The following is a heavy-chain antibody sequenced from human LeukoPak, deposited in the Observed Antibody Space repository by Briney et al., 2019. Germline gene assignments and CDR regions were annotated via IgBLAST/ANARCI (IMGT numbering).Heavy chain of an antibody. J-gene: IGHJ4*02. V-gene: IGHV3-74*01. Sequence: GGSLRLSCAASGFTFSSYWMHWVRQAPGKGLVWVSRINSDGSSTSYADSVKGRFTISRDNAKNSLYLQMNSLRAEDTALYYCAKDHYGDYGYFDYWGQGTLVTVSS. CDR3: AKDHYGDYGYFDY. D-gene: IGHD4-17*01. CDR1: GFTFSSYW. CDR2: INSDGSST.